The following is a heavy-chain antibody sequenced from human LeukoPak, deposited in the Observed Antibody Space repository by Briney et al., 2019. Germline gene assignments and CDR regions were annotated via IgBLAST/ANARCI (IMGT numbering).Heavy chain of an antibody. CDR1: GFTFSDYS. CDR3: ARDRAGGAYHYDSSGYYY. J-gene: IGHJ4*02. V-gene: IGHV3-48*01. Sequence: GGSLRLSWPASGFTFSDYSMNWVRQAPGKGLGWFSYIISSTGTIYYADSVRGRFTISRDNAKNSLYLQMNSLRAEDTAVYYCARDRAGGAYHYDSSGYYYWGQGTLVTVSS. CDR2: IISSTGTI. D-gene: IGHD3-22*01.